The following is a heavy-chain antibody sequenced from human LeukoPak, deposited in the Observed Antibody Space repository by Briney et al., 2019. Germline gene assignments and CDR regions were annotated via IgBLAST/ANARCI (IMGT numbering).Heavy chain of an antibody. CDR1: GYTFTSYY. CDR3: ARGQDRAMVTMTVFDY. D-gene: IGHD5-18*01. CDR2: INPSGGST. J-gene: IGHJ4*02. Sequence: GASVTVSYKASGYTFTSYYMHWVRQAPGQGLEWMGIINPSGGSTSYAQKFQGRVTMTRDTSTSTVYIEQSSLRSEDTAVYYCARGQDRAMVTMTVFDYCGQGTLVTVSS. V-gene: IGHV1-46*01.